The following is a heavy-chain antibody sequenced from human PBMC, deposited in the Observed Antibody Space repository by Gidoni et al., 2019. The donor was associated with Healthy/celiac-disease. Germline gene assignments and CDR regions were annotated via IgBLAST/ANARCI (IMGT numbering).Heavy chain of an antibody. J-gene: IGHJ4*02. CDR2: IKSKTDGGTT. CDR1: GFTFSNAC. CDR3: TTDASDYYYGSGSLIDY. V-gene: IGHV3-15*01. Sequence: EVQLVESGGGVVKPGGALRFSCAASGFTFSNACMRWVRQAPGKGLEWVGRIKSKTDGGTTDYAAPVKGRFTISRDDSKNTLYLQMNSLKTEDTAVYYCTTDASDYYYGSGSLIDYWGQGTLVTVSS. D-gene: IGHD3-10*01.